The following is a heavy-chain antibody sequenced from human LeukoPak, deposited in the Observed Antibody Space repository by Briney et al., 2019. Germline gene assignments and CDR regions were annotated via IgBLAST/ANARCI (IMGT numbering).Heavy chain of an antibody. V-gene: IGHV1-69*13. CDR1: GGTFSIYA. D-gene: IGHD2/OR15-2a*01. CDR3: ARENIPENWFDP. Sequence: GASVKVSCTASGGTFSIYAISWVRQAPGQGLEWMGGIIPIFGTANYAQKFQGRVTITADESTSTAYMELSSLRSEDTAVYYCARENIPENWFDPWGQGTLVTVSS. CDR2: IIPIFGTA. J-gene: IGHJ5*02.